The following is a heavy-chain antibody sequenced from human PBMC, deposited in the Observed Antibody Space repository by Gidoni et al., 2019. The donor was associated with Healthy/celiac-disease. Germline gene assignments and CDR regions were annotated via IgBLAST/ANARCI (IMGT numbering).Heavy chain of an antibody. V-gene: IGHV3-23*01. CDR1: GFPFSSYA. D-gene: IGHD6-19*01. CDR2: ISGSGGST. CDR3: AKGASGYSSGWDDAFDI. J-gene: IGHJ3*02. Sequence: EVQLLESGGGLVQPGGSLRLSCAASGFPFSSYAMSWVRQAPGKGLEWVSAISGSGGSTYYADSVKGRFTISRENAKNTLYLQMNSLRAEDTAVYYCAKGASGYSSGWDDAFDIWGQGTMVTVSS.